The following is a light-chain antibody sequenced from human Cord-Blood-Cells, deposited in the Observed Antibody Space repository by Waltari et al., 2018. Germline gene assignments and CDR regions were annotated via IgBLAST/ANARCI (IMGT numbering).Light chain of an antibody. CDR3: QQRSNWPFT. Sequence: EIVLTQSPATLSLSPGERATLSCRASQSVSSYLAWYQQKPGQAPRLLIYDASNRATCIPARFSGSGSGTDFTLTISSLEPEDFAVYYCQQRSNWPFTLGPGTKVDIK. J-gene: IGKJ3*01. CDR1: QSVSSY. V-gene: IGKV3-11*01. CDR2: DAS.